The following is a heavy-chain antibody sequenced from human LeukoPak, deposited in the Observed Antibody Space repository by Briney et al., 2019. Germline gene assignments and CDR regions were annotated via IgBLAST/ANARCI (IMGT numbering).Heavy chain of an antibody. CDR3: AREIFGVVIHLFDY. J-gene: IGHJ4*02. D-gene: IGHD3-3*01. Sequence: KTGGSLRLSCAGSGFTFSSYSMTWVRQAPGKGLEWVSSISSSSSYIFYADSMKGRFTTSRDNAKNALYLQMNSLRAEDTAVYYCAREIFGVVIHLFDYWGQGTLVTVSS. CDR2: ISSSSSYI. CDR1: GFTFSSYS. V-gene: IGHV3-21*01.